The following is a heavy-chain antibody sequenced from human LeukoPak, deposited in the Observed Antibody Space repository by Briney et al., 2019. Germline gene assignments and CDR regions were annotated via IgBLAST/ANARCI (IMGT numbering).Heavy chain of an antibody. D-gene: IGHD3-22*01. CDR1: GFTFTTYG. V-gene: IGHV3-23*01. J-gene: IGHJ6*03. CDR3: AKVHAWLLPGYMDV. Sequence: GGSLRLSCSASGFTFTTYGMNWVRQAPGKGLEWVSGIGGSGTRTYYADSVKGRFTISRDNSKNTLYLQMNSLRAEDTAVYYCAKVHAWLLPGYMDVWGKGTTVTVSS. CDR2: IGGSGTRT.